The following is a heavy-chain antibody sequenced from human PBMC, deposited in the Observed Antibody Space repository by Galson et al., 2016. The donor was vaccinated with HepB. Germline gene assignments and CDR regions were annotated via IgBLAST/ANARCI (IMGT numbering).Heavy chain of an antibody. D-gene: IGHD5-24*01. V-gene: IGHV3-33*06. CDR3: VKDLGGAGWLQSGRITYYGMDV. CDR1: GFTFRDYG. CDR2: IWYDGNNK. J-gene: IGHJ6*02. Sequence: SLRLSCAASGFTFRDYGTHWVRQAPGKGLEWVAAIWYDGNNKYYADSVKGRFTISRDNSKNTLYLQMNSLRVEDTAVYFCVKDLGGAGWLQSGRITYYGMDVWGQGALVTVSS.